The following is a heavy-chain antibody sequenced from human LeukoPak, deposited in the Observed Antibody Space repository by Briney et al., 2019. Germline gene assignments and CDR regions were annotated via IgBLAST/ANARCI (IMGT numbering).Heavy chain of an antibody. CDR3: ARAKWGYYFDY. J-gene: IGHJ4*02. V-gene: IGHV3-23*01. Sequence: GGSLRLSCAASGFAFNTYAMRWVRQAPGKGLEWVSTVGGSGTSTYYADSVKGRFTISRDNAKNSLSLQMNSLRTEDTAVYYCARAKWGYYFDYWGQGTVVTVSS. CDR2: VGGSGTST. D-gene: IGHD1-26*01. CDR1: GFAFNTYA.